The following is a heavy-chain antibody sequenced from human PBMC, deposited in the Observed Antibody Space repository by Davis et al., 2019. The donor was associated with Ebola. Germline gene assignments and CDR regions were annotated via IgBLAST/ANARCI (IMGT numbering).Heavy chain of an antibody. V-gene: IGHV3-9*01. Sequence: GGSLRLSCAASGFSFSNFAMSWVRQAPGKGLEWVSGISWNSGSRGYADSVKGRFTISRDNAKSSLYLQVNSLRAEDTALYYCAKDIGALPYSSPFDYWGQGTLVTVSS. J-gene: IGHJ4*02. CDR3: AKDIGALPYSSPFDY. D-gene: IGHD6-13*01. CDR1: GFSFSNFA. CDR2: ISWNSGSR.